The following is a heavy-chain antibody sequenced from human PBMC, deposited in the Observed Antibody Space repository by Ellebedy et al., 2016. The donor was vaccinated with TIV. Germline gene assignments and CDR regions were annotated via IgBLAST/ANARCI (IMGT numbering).Heavy chain of an antibody. CDR3: AKGSTIALLTCVDY. J-gene: IGHJ4*02. CDR1: GFSFDDYA. CDR2: ISWNSGSM. V-gene: IGHV3-9*01. Sequence: SLKISCAASGFSFDDYAMHWVRQAPGKGLEWVSGISWNSGSMGYADSVKGRFTISRDNARKSLYLHMNSLRAEDTALYYCAKGSTIALLTCVDYWGQGTLVTVSS. D-gene: IGHD1-1*01.